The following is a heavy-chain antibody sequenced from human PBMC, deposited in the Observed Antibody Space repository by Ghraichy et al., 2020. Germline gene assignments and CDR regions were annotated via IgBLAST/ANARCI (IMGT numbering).Heavy chain of an antibody. J-gene: IGHJ4*02. V-gene: IGHV3-23*01. Sequence: GESLNISCAASGFTFTTYAMSWVRQAPGKGLEWVSAISGIGGSTFYADSVKGRFTISRDNSKNTLFLQMNSLRAEDTAVYYCAKQGRRGYFDFWGQGTLVTVSS. CDR1: GFTFTTYA. CDR2: ISGIGGST. CDR3: AKQGRRGYFDF.